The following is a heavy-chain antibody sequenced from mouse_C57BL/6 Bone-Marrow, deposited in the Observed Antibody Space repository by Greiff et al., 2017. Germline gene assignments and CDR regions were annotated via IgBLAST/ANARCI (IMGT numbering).Heavy chain of an antibody. J-gene: IGHJ1*03. CDR3: EREKVDKYNWYFDV. CDR1: GYTFTSYW. V-gene: IGHV1-50*01. Sequence: QVQLQQPGAELVKPGASVKLSCKASGYTFTSYWMQWVKQRPGQGLEWIGEIDPSDSYTNYNQKFKGKATLTVDTSSSTAYMQLSSLTSEDSAVYYWEREKVDKYNWYFDVWGKGTTVTVSS. CDR2: IDPSDSYT. D-gene: IGHD1-1*01.